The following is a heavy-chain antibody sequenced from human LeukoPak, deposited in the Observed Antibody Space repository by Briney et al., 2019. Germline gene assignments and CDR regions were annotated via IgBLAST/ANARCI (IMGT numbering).Heavy chain of an antibody. CDR2: IYYGGST. V-gene: IGHV4-59*01. CDR3: ARDVTYYYDSSGYGHWFDP. D-gene: IGHD3-22*01. Sequence: SETLSLTCTVSGGSISSYYWSWIRQPPGKGLEWIGYIYYGGSTNYNPSLKSRVTISVDTSKNQFSLKLSSVTAADTAVYYCARDVTYYYDSSGYGHWFDPWGQGTLVTVSS. J-gene: IGHJ5*02. CDR1: GGSISSYY.